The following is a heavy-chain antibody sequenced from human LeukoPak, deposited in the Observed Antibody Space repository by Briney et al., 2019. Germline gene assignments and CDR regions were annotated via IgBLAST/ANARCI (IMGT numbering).Heavy chain of an antibody. CDR1: GFTFSSYE. D-gene: IGHD4-17*01. V-gene: IGHV3-48*03. J-gene: IGHJ6*02. CDR3: ARAIGDFGRYGVDV. Sequence: GGSLRLSCAASGFTFSSYEMKWVRQAPGKGLQWVSYISSSGSTIYYADSVKGRFTISRDNAKNSLCLQMNSLRVEDTAVYYCARAIGDFGRYGVDVWGQGTTITVFS. CDR2: ISSSGSTI.